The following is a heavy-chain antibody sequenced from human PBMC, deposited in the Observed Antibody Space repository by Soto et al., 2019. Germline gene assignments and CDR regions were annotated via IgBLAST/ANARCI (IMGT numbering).Heavy chain of an antibody. V-gene: IGHV1-46*01. CDR1: GYSFTNFD. Sequence: ASVKVSCKSSGYSFTNFDIHWVRQAPGQGLEWMGMIDPSGGITRDAQRLQGRITMTRDASTSTVYMELRSLTSEDTAVYYCARVDYGAGEYHTSGYYFDHWGQGTLVTVSS. CDR2: IDPSGGIT. D-gene: IGHD3-22*01. CDR3: ARVDYGAGEYHTSGYYFDH. J-gene: IGHJ4*02.